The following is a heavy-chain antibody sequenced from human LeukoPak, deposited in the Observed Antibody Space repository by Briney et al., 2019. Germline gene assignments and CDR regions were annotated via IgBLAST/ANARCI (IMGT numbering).Heavy chain of an antibody. J-gene: IGHJ3*02. CDR2: IYPGDSDT. V-gene: IGHV5-51*01. Sequence: GESLKISCKGSGYSFTSYWIGWVRQMPGKGLEWMGIIYPGDSDTRYSPSFQGQVTISADKSINTSYLQWSSLNASDTAVYYCARGYLAAFDAFDIWGQGTMVTVSS. D-gene: IGHD3-22*01. CDR1: GYSFTSYW. CDR3: ARGYLAAFDAFDI.